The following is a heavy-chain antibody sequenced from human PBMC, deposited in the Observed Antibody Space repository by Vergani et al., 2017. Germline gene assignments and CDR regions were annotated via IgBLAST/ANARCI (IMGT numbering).Heavy chain of an antibody. Sequence: VQLVQSGGGVVQPGRSLRLSCAASGFTFSSYSMNWVRQAPGKGLEWVSYISSSSSTIYYADSVKGRFTISRDNAKNSLYLQMNSLRDEDTAVYYCARDSGLKGTAYFDYWGQGTLVTVSS. V-gene: IGHV3-48*02. J-gene: IGHJ4*02. D-gene: IGHD1-1*01. CDR1: GFTFSSYS. CDR2: ISSSSSTI. CDR3: ARDSGLKGTAYFDY.